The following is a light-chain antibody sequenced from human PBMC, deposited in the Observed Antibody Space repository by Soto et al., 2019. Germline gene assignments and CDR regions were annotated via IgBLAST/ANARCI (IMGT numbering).Light chain of an antibody. Sequence: EILLTQSPGTLSFSPGELAPLSCRCSQSVTSNYLAWYQQKPGQAPRLLIFGASIRDTGIPDRFSGSGSGTDFTLTISRLEPEDFAVYHCQQYGSSPTTFGQGTKGDIK. CDR1: QSVTSNY. V-gene: IGKV3-20*01. CDR3: QQYGSSPTT. J-gene: IGKJ1*01. CDR2: GAS.